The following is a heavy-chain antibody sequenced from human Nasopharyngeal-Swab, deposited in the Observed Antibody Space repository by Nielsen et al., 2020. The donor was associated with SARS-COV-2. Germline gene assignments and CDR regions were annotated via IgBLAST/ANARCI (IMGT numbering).Heavy chain of an antibody. CDR3: AKDGYYYDSSGYGMDV. J-gene: IGHJ6*02. V-gene: IGHV3-23*03. D-gene: IGHD3-22*01. Sequence: MRQMPGKGLEWVSVIYSGGSSTYYADSVKGRFTISRDNSKNTLYLQMNSLRAEDTAVYYCAKDGYYYDSSGYGMDVWGQGTTVTVSS. CDR2: IYSGGSST.